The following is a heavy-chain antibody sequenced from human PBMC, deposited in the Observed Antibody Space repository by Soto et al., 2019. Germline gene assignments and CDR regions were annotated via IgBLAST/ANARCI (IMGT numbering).Heavy chain of an antibody. D-gene: IGHD2-15*01. Sequence: EVQVLESGGGLVQPGGSLRLSCEGSGFTVSSHAMTWIRQGPGKGPEWVSTVTADGGTYYADSVKGRFAMSRDTSENTLYLQMNSLGAEDTAAYYCAPHVSCSGGSCQYDAFAIRGQGTMVTVSS. CDR2: VTADGGT. J-gene: IGHJ3*02. CDR1: GFTVSSHA. CDR3: APHVSCSGGSCQYDAFAI. V-gene: IGHV3-23*01.